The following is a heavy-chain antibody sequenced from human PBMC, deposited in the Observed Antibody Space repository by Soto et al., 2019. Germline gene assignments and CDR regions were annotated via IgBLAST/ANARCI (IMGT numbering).Heavy chain of an antibody. J-gene: IGHJ4*02. D-gene: IGHD2-15*01. V-gene: IGHV3-33*01. CDR2: ICYDGSNK. CDR3: ARSRIVVVVAAPDY. Sequence: QVQLVESGGGVVQPGRSLRLSCAASGFTFSSYGMHWVRQAPGKGREWVAVICYDGSNKYYADSVKGRFTISRDNSKNSLYLQMNSLRAEDTAVYYCARSRIVVVVAAPDYWGQGSLVTVSS. CDR1: GFTFSSYG.